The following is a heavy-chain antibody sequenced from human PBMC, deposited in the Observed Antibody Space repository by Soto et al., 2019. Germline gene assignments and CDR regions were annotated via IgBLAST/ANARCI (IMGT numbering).Heavy chain of an antibody. Sequence: GGSLRLSCTASGFTFSSYSMNWVRQAPGKGLEWVSYISSSSSTIYYADSVKGRFTISRDNAKNSLYLQMNSLRDEDTAVYYCARGSLKNWNYVPHFDYWGQGTLVTVSS. J-gene: IGHJ4*02. V-gene: IGHV3-48*02. CDR1: GFTFSSYS. CDR3: ARGSLKNWNYVPHFDY. CDR2: ISSSSSTI. D-gene: IGHD1-7*01.